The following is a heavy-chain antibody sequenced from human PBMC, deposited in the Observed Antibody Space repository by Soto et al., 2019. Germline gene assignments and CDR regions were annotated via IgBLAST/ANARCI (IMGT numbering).Heavy chain of an antibody. CDR2: IYYSGST. J-gene: IGHJ6*03. Sequence: SETLSLTCTVSGGSISSYYWSWIRQPPGKGLEWIGYIYYSGSTNYNPSLKSRVTISVDTSKNQFSLKLSSVTAADTAVYYCARHGGGKTYGDMGTDDYGDYLSLHYYYYYMDVWGKGTTVTVSS. D-gene: IGHD4-17*01. V-gene: IGHV4-59*08. CDR1: GGSISSYY. CDR3: ARHGGGKTYGDMGTDDYGDYLSLHYYYYYMDV.